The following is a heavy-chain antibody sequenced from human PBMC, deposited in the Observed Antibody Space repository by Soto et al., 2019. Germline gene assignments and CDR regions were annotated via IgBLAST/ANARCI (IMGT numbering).Heavy chain of an antibody. D-gene: IGHD3-9*01. CDR1: GYTLTELS. CDR3: ATRVLRYFDWSYGLFDY. Sequence: GASVKVSCKGSGYTLTELSMHWVRQAPGKGLEWMGGFDPEDGETIYAQKFQGRVTMTEDTSTDTAYMELSSLRSEDTAVYYCATRVLRYFDWSYGLFDYWGQGTLVTVSS. CDR2: FDPEDGET. J-gene: IGHJ4*02. V-gene: IGHV1-24*01.